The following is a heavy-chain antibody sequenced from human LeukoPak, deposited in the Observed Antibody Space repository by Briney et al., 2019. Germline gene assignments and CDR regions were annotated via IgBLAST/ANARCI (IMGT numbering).Heavy chain of an antibody. V-gene: IGHV4-34*01. CDR2: INHSGST. Sequence: PSETLSLTCAVYGGSFSGYYWSWIRQPPGKGLEWIGEINHSGSTNYNPSLKSRVTISVDTSKNQFSLKLSSVTAADTAVYYCARGRYYYGSGSYVKYYYHYMDVWGKGTTVTVSS. D-gene: IGHD3-10*01. J-gene: IGHJ6*03. CDR1: GGSFSGYY. CDR3: ARGRYYYGSGSYVKYYYHYMDV.